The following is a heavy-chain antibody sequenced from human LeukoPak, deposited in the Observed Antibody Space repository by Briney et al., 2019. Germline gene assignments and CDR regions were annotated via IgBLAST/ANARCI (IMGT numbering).Heavy chain of an antibody. CDR3: TRESGSYHGNDY. J-gene: IGHJ4*02. Sequence: SVKVSCKASGYTFTGYYMHWVRQAPGQGLEWMGRINPNNGATNYAQKLQGRVTITGDTSISTAYMELSSLRSDDTVVYYCTRESGSYHGNDYWGQGTLVTVSS. V-gene: IGHV1-2*05. CDR1: GYTFTGYY. D-gene: IGHD1-26*01. CDR2: INPNNGAT.